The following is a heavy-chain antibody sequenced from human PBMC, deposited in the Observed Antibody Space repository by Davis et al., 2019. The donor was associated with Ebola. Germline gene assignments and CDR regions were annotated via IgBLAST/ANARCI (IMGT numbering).Heavy chain of an antibody. J-gene: IGHJ4*02. D-gene: IGHD3-16*01. CDR1: GGSFSDYY. V-gene: IGHV4-34*01. CDR2: INHTGST. Sequence: MPSETLSLTCAVFGGSFSDYYWTWIRQPPGKRLEWIGEINHTGSTSYNPSLKSRVTISVDTSKNQFSLKLTSVTAADTAVYYCASFTFGRGGYWGQGTLVNVSS. CDR3: ASFTFGRGGY.